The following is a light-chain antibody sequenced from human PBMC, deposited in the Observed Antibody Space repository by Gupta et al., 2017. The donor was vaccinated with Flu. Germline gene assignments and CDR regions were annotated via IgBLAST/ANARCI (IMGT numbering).Light chain of an antibody. J-gene: IGLJ1*01. CDR2: DVI. CDR1: SDIGGYNY. V-gene: IGLV2-11*01. CDR3: CSFAGGFYV. Sequence: SDIGGYNYVSWYQQHPGKAPKLMSYDVIKRPSGVPDRFSGSKSGNTASLTISGLQAEDEADYYCCSFAGGFYVFGTGTKVTVL.